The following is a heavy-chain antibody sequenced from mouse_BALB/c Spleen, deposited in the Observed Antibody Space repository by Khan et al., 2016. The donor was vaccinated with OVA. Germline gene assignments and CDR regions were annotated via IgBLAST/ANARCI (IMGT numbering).Heavy chain of an antibody. V-gene: IGHV1-4*01. J-gene: IGHJ3*01. D-gene: IGHD2-14*01. CDR2: INPSNGYT. CDR3: VGDGAYHRNDGWFAY. Sequence: QVQLKESGAELARPGASVKMSCKASDYTFTSYTIHWIKKRPGQGLEWIGYINPSNGYTNYNQKFKDKATLTTDKSSTTAYLQLSSLTSDDAAVYNCVGDGAYHRNDGWFAYWGQGTLVTVSA. CDR1: DYTFTSYT.